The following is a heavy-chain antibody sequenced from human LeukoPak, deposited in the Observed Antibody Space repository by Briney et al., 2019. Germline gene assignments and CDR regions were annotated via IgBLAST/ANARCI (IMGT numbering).Heavy chain of an antibody. CDR1: GYTFTSYG. J-gene: IGHJ3*02. D-gene: IGHD3-22*01. CDR2: ISAYTGNT. CDR3: ARVPMDSSGYYPNDAFDI. Sequence: ASVKVSCKASGYTFTSYGISWVRQAPGQGLERMGWISAYTGNTNYAQNLQVRVTMTTDTSTSTAYMELRSLRSDDTAVYYCARVPMDSSGYYPNDAFDIWGQGTMVTVSS. V-gene: IGHV1-18*01.